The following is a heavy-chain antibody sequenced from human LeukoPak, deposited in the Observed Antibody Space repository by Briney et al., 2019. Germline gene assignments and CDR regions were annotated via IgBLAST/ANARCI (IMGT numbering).Heavy chain of an antibody. J-gene: IGHJ5*02. CDR1: GLALTVDY. Sequence: ASVKVSCKASGLALTVDYMHSVRQAPGQGLEWMGIINPSGGSTSYAQKFQGRVTMTRDSSTSTVYMELSVLGSEDTAVYYCARRVSVRFLNWFDPWGQGTLVTVSS. CDR3: ARRVSVRFLNWFDP. D-gene: IGHD3-3*01. CDR2: INPSGGST. V-gene: IGHV1-46*01.